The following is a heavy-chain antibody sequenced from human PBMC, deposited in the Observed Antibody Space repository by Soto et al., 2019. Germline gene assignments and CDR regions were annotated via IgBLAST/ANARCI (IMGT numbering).Heavy chain of an antibody. D-gene: IGHD2-21*01. Sequence: EVQLVESGGGLVKAGGSLRLFCTASGFTFRNYNMNWVRQAPGKGLEWVSSISTGGAYMFYADSVKGRFTISRDNAQNSLCLQIDSPRSDDTAVYYCARDIASPGGDYFDSWGQGTLVTVSS. CDR1: GFTFRNYN. CDR2: ISTGGAYM. J-gene: IGHJ4*02. CDR3: ARDIASPGGDYFDS. V-gene: IGHV3-21*06.